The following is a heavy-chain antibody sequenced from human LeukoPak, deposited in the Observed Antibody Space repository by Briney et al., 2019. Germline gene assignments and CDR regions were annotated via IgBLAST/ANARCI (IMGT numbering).Heavy chain of an antibody. D-gene: IGHD6-13*01. V-gene: IGHV1-2*02. CDR3: AREQQLVEYYYMDV. CDR2: INPNSGGT. J-gene: IGHJ6*03. CDR1: GYTFTGYY. Sequence: ASVKVSCKASGYTFTGYYMHWVRQAPGQGLEWMGWINPNSGGTNYAQKFQGRVTMTRDTSISTAYMELSRLRSDDTAVCYCAREQQLVEYYYMDVWGKGTRSPSP.